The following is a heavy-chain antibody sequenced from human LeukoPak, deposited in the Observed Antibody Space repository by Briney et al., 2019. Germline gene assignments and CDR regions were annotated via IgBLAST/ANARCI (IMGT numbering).Heavy chain of an antibody. D-gene: IGHD1-26*01. CDR2: IRYDGSNK. CDR3: ATELQTIVGASRLFDY. J-gene: IGHJ4*02. CDR1: GFTFSSYG. Sequence: GGSLRLSCAASGFTFSSYGMHWVRQAPGKGLEWVAFIRYDGSNKYYADSVKGRFTISRDNSKSTLYLQMNSLRAEDTAVYYCATELQTIVGASRLFDYWGQGTLVTVSS. V-gene: IGHV3-30*02.